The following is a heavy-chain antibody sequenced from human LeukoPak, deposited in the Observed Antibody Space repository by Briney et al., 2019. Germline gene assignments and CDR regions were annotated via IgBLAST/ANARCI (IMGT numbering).Heavy chain of an antibody. CDR1: GGTFDSYT. CDR2: SIPIFDRT. Sequence: ASVKVSCTASGGTFDSYTINWVRQAPGQGLEWMGRSIPIFDRTNYARNFQGRVTITADKSTTTVYMELTSLRSDDTAVYYCSGDLNWHHDSWGQGTLVTVSS. CDR3: SGDLNWHHDS. J-gene: IGHJ5*02. D-gene: IGHD3-16*01. V-gene: IGHV1-69*08.